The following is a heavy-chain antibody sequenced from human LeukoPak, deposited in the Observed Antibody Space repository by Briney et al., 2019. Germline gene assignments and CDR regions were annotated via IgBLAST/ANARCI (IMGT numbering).Heavy chain of an antibody. J-gene: IGHJ4*02. D-gene: IGHD2-15*01. V-gene: IGHV1-2*02. CDR1: GYTFTGYY. CDR3: ARQFSCSGGSCYPYNFDY. Sequence: ASVKVSCKASGYTFTGYYMHWVRQAPGQGLEWMGWINPNSGGTNYAQKFQGRVTMTRDTSISTAYMELSRLRSDDTAVYYCARQFSCSGGSCYPYNFDYWGQGTLVTVSS. CDR2: INPNSGGT.